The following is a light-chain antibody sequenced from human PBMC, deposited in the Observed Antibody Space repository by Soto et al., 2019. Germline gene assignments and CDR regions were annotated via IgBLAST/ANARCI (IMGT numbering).Light chain of an antibody. CDR3: QQYGSSGT. CDR1: QTISSW. Sequence: DIQMTQSPSTLSGSVGDRVTITCRASQTISSWLAWYQQKPGKAPKLLIYKASTLKSGVPSRFSGSGSGTEFTLTISSLQPEDFAVYYCQQYGSSGTFGQGNKVDIK. CDR2: KAS. J-gene: IGKJ1*01. V-gene: IGKV1-5*03.